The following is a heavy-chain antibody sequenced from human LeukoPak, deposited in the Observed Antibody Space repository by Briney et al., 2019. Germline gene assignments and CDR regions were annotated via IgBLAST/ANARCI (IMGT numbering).Heavy chain of an antibody. CDR2: INPSGGST. D-gene: IGHD3-9*01. CDR1: GYTFTSYY. Sequence: ASVKVSCKASGYTFTSYYMHWVRQAPGQGLEWMGIINPSGGSTSYAQKFQGRVTMTRDTSTSTVYMELSSLRSEDTAVYYCARERGSYYDILTGYYPFDYWGQGTLVTVSS. J-gene: IGHJ4*02. V-gene: IGHV1-46*01. CDR3: ARERGSYYDILTGYYPFDY.